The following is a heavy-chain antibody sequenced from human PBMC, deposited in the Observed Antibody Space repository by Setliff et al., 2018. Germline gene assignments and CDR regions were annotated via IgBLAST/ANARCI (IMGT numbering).Heavy chain of an antibody. V-gene: IGHV3-23*01. CDR3: ARDGGTGDSGTYFNIGFDS. CDR2: ISGSGGST. Sequence: PGGSLRLSCAASGFTFSSYAMSWVRQAPGKGLEWVSAISGSGGSTYYADSVKGRFTISRDNSKNTLYLQMNGLRADDTAVYYCARDGGTGDSGTYFNIGFDSWGQGTQVTVSS. J-gene: IGHJ5*01. D-gene: IGHD3-10*01. CDR1: GFTFSSYA.